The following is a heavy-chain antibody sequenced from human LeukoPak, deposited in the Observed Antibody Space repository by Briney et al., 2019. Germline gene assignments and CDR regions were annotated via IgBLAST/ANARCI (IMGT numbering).Heavy chain of an antibody. V-gene: IGHV3-7*03. Sequence: PGESLRLSCAASGFTFSNYWMSWVRQAPGKGLEWVANIKGDGSYKYYVDSVKGRFTISRDNAKSSVYLQMNTLRAEDTAVYYCATSADSSGNDWGQGTLVTVSS. J-gene: IGHJ4*02. CDR3: ATSADSSGND. D-gene: IGHD3-22*01. CDR2: IKGDGSYK. CDR1: GFTFSNYW.